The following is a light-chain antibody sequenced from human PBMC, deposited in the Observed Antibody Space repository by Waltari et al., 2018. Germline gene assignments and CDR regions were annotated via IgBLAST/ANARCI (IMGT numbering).Light chain of an antibody. CDR3: QQHGTLPAT. V-gene: IGKV3-20*01. CDR2: RGS. J-gene: IGKJ1*01. Sequence: EIVLTQSPGTASLSPGERVTLSCRASQSVGRSSLAWYQQKPGQAPRLVIYRGSRRATGVPDRFSGGGSGTDFSLTISRLGPEDFAVYYCQQHGTLPATFGQGTKVEIK. CDR1: QSVGRSS.